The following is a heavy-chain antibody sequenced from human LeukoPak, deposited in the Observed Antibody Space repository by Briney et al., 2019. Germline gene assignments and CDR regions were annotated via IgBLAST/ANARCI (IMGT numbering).Heavy chain of an antibody. J-gene: IGHJ5*02. D-gene: IGHD6-13*01. CDR2: INHSGST. V-gene: IGHV4-34*01. Sequence: SETLSLTCAVYGGSFSGYYWSWIRQPPGKGLGWIGEINHSGSTNYNPSLKSRVTISVDTSKNQFSLKLSSVTAADTAVYYCARAYIAAGWFDPWGQGTLVTVSS. CDR3: ARAYIAAGWFDP. CDR1: GGSFSGYY.